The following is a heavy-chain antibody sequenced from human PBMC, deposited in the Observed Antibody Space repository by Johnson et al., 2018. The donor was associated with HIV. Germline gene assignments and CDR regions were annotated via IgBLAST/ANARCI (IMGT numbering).Heavy chain of an antibody. CDR2: IKSKTDGGTT. Sequence: VQLVESGGGLVQPGGSLRLSCAASGFTFSNAWMSWVRQAPGKGLEWVGRIKSKTDGGTTDYAAPVKGRFTIPRDDSKNTLYLQMNSLKTEDTAVYYCTTGWYSGYDLPKAFDIWGQGTMVTVSS. CDR3: TTGWYSGYDLPKAFDI. D-gene: IGHD5-12*01. V-gene: IGHV3-15*01. J-gene: IGHJ3*02. CDR1: GFTFSNAW.